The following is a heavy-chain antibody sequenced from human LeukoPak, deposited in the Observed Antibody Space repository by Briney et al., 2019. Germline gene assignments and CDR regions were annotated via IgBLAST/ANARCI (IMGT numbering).Heavy chain of an antibody. D-gene: IGHD3/OR15-3a*01. CDR2: TSADGVNK. J-gene: IGHJ4*02. CDR1: GFTFSSYA. V-gene: IGHV3-23*01. Sequence: PGGSLRLSCAASGFTFSSYAMSWVRQAPGKGLEWVSVTSADGVNKYYVDSVKGRFTISRDNSKNTLYLQMNSLRAEDTAVYYCAKDRGYGTGRDFDYWGQGTLVAVSS. CDR3: AKDRGYGTGRDFDY.